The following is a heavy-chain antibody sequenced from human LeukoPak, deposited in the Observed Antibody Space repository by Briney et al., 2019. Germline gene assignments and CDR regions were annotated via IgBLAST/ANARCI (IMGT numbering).Heavy chain of an antibody. J-gene: IGHJ4*02. CDR2: ISSSSSYI. CDR3: ARDISEKQQLADY. Sequence: PGGSLRLSCAASGFTFSSYSMNWVRQAPGKGLEGVSSISSSSSYIYYADSVKGRFTISRDNAKNSLYLQMNSLRAEDTAVYYCARDISEKQQLADYCGQGTLVTVSS. CDR1: GFTFSSYS. V-gene: IGHV3-21*01. D-gene: IGHD6-13*01.